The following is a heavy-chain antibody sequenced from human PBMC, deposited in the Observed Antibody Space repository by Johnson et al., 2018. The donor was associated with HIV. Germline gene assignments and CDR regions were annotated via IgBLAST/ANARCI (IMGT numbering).Heavy chain of an antibody. CDR1: GFTFSSYA. D-gene: IGHD2-8*01. CDR2: ISCDGSNK. J-gene: IGHJ3*02. V-gene: IGHV3-30-3*01. Sequence: QVQLVESGGGLIQPGGSLRLSCAASGFTFSSYAMHWVRQAPGKGLEWVAVISCDGSNKYYADSVKGRFTISRDNSKNTLYLQMNRLRAEDTAVYYCARPLMVYASDAFDIWGQGTMVTVSS. CDR3: ARPLMVYASDAFDI.